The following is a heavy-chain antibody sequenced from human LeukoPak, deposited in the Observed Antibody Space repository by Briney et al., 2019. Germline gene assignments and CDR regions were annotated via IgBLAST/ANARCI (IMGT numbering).Heavy chain of an antibody. J-gene: IGHJ4*02. CDR3: ARAPESSSWYYFDY. CDR1: GFTFSNYS. D-gene: IGHD6-13*01. Sequence: GGSLGLSCAASGFTFSNYSLHWVRQAPGKGLEYVSAISSNGGRTYYANAVKGRFTISRDNSKNTLYLQMGSLRDEDMAVYDCARAPESSSWYYFDYWGQGTLVTVSS. V-gene: IGHV3-64*01. CDR2: ISSNGGRT.